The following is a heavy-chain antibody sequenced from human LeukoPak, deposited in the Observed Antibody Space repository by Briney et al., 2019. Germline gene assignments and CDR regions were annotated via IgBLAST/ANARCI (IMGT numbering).Heavy chain of an antibody. CDR3: AKDRGYDSSGYYS. CDR2: ISGSGGST. D-gene: IGHD3-22*01. CDR1: GFTFSSYG. Sequence: GGTLRPSCAASGFTFSSYGMSWVRQALGKGLEWVSAISGSGGSTYYADSVKGRFTISRDNSKNTLYLQMSSLRAEDTAVYYCAKDRGYDSSGYYSWGQGTLVTVSS. J-gene: IGHJ4*02. V-gene: IGHV3-23*01.